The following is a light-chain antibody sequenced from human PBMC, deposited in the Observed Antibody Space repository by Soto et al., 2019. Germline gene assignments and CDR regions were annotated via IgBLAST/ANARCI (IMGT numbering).Light chain of an antibody. CDR3: QQYYSTPQLT. J-gene: IGKJ4*01. V-gene: IGKV3-20*01. CDR2: WAS. Sequence: EIVLTQSPGTLSLSPGERATLSCRASQSVSSNFLAWYLQKPGQAPKLLIYWASTRESGVPDRFSGSGSGTDFTLTISSLQAEDVAVYYCQQYYSTPQLTFGGGTKVEIK. CDR1: QSVSSNF.